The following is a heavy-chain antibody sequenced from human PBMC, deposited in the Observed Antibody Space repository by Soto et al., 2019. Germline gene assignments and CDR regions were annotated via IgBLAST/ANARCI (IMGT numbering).Heavy chain of an antibody. D-gene: IGHD6-13*01. CDR3: ARHPERIAQIGWFDP. J-gene: IGHJ5*02. V-gene: IGHV3-7*02. CDR2: IKQDGSKE. Sequence: PGGSLRLSCGASVFTFSSYWMIWVRQAPGKGLEWVANIKQDGSKENYVDSVKGRFTISRDNAKNSLYLQMNSLRAEDTAVYYCARHPERIAQIGWFDPWGQGTLVTVSS. CDR1: VFTFSSYW.